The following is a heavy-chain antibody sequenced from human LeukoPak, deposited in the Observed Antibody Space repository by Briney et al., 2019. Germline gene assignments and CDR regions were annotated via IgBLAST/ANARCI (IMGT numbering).Heavy chain of an antibody. CDR3: ARSGWPYYFDY. CDR2: IHSDGSST. V-gene: IGHV3-74*01. J-gene: IGHJ4*02. CDR1: GFTFSSYW. Sequence: GGSLRLSCAASGFTFSSYWMHWVRQAPGKGLVWVSRIHSDGSSTSYADSVRGRFTISRDDAKSTLYLQMNSLGAEDTAVYYCARSGWPYYFDYWGRGTLVTVSS. D-gene: IGHD3-22*01.